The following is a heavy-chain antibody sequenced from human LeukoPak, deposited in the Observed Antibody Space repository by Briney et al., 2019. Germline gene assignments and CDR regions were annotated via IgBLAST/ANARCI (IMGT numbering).Heavy chain of an antibody. D-gene: IGHD6-13*01. CDR1: SGSITSGTYY. V-gene: IGHV4-61*02. CDR3: TRGYSSSPDY. J-gene: IGHJ4*02. Sequence: SETLSLTCTVSSGSITSGTYYWSWIRQPAGKGLEWIGRIYTSGSTNYNPSLKSRVTISVDTSKNQFSLKLTSVTAADTAVYYCTRGYSSSPDYWGQGTLVTVSS. CDR2: IYTSGST.